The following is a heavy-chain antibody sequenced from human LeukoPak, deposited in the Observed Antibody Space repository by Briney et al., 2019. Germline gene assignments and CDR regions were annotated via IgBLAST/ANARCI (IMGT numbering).Heavy chain of an antibody. CDR3: AKDRGGWPKFFEH. CDR1: GFTFSTYR. CDR2: IKQDGSEK. V-gene: IGHV3-7*01. D-gene: IGHD6-19*01. J-gene: IGHJ4*02. Sequence: GGSLRLSCAASGFTFSTYRMSWVRQAPGKGLEWVANIKQDGSEKHYADSVKGRFTISRDNSKNTLYLQMNSLRAEDTAVYYCAKDRGGWPKFFEHWGQGILVTVSS.